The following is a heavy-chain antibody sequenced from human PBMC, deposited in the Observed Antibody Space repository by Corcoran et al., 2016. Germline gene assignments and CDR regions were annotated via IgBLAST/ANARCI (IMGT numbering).Heavy chain of an antibody. CDR3: GTTRHGAHYVDY. CDR2: IKQDGSEK. J-gene: IGHJ4*02. D-gene: IGHD3-16*01. CDR1: GFTFRSYW. Sequence: EVQLVESGGGLVQRGGSLRLSCAASGFTFRSYWMTWVRQAPGKGLEWVANIKQDGSEKYYLDSVKGRFTNSRDNAKNSLYLKMNSLRADKTAVYYCGTTRHGAHYVDYWVQGTLVTVSS. V-gene: IGHV3-7*03.